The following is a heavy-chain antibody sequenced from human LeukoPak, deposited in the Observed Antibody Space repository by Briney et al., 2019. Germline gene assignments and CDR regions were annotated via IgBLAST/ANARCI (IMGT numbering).Heavy chain of an antibody. CDR3: AKGGSRGSYFDY. CDR1: GFTFSSYS. J-gene: IGHJ4*02. CDR2: ISYDGSNK. Sequence: GGSLRLSCSASGFTFSSYSMHWVRQAPGEGLEWVAAISYDGSNKYYADSVKGRFTISRDNSKNTLYLQMNSLRAEDTAVYYCAKGGSRGSYFDYWGQGTLVTVSS. V-gene: IGHV3-30*18. D-gene: IGHD1-26*01.